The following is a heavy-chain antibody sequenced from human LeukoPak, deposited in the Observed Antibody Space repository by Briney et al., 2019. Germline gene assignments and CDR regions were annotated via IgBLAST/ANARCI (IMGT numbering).Heavy chain of an antibody. CDR2: FYTSGST. D-gene: IGHD1-26*01. V-gene: IGHV4-61*02. Sequence: SETLTLTCTVSGGSISSGNNYWSWIRQPAGKGLEWIGRFYTSGSTLYNPSLRSRVPILVDTSKNQFSLTLSYVTAADTAVYYCARAYPSGSYVDYFDYWGQGALVTVSS. CDR3: ARAYPSGSYVDYFDY. CDR1: GGSISSGNNY. J-gene: IGHJ4*02.